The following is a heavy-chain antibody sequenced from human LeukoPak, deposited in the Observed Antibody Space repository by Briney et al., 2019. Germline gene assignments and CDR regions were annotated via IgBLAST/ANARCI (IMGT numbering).Heavy chain of an antibody. CDR3: ARWAIRGYCSGGSCYSRYYYYYGMDV. V-gene: IGHV4-34*01. CDR1: SGSFSGYY. J-gene: IGHJ6*02. Sequence: SETLSLTCAVYSGSFSGYYWSWIRQPPGKGLEWIGEINHSGSTNYNPSLKSRVTISVDTSKNQFSLKLSPVTAADTAVYYCARWAIRGYCSGGSCYSRYYYYYGMDVWGQGTTVTVSS. D-gene: IGHD2-15*01. CDR2: INHSGST.